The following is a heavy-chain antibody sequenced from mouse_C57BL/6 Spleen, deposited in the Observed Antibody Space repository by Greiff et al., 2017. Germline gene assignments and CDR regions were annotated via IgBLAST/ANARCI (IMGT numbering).Heavy chain of an antibody. V-gene: IGHV6-3*01. Sequence: EVMLVESGGGLVQPGGSMKLSCVASGFTFSNYWMNWVRQSPEKGLEWVAQIRLKSDNYATHYAVSVQGRFTISRDDSKSSVYLQMNNLRAEDTGIYYCTGGIPHYYGSTLDYWGQGTTLTVSS. D-gene: IGHD1-1*01. J-gene: IGHJ2*01. CDR3: TGGIPHYYGSTLDY. CDR1: GFTFSNYW. CDR2: IRLKSDNYAT.